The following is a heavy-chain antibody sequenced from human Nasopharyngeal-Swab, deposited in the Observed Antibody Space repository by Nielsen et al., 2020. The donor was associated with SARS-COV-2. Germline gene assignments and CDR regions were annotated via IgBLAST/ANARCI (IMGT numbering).Heavy chain of an antibody. D-gene: IGHD3-3*01. CDR2: ISSSSSYI. CDR3: ARDGLDYDFWSAYFMDV. J-gene: IGHJ6*02. CDR1: GFTFTNYN. Sequence: GESLKISCAASGFTFTNYNFNWVRQAPGKGLEWVSSISSSSSYIYYADSVKGRFTISRDNAKNSLSLQMNSLRAEDTAVYYCARDGLDYDFWSAYFMDVWGQGTTVTVSS. V-gene: IGHV3-21*01.